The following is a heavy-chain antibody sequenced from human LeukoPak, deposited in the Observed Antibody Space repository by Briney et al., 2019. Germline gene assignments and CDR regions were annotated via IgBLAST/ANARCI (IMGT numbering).Heavy chain of an antibody. CDR2: ISYDGSSK. D-gene: IGHD4-17*01. CDR3: AKFINYGDFDY. V-gene: IGHV3-30-3*02. CDR1: GFTFSSYA. Sequence: GGSLRLSCAASGFTFSSYAMHWVRQAPGKGLEWVAVISYDGSSKYYADSVKGRFTISRDNSKNTLYLQMNSLRAEDTAVYYCAKFINYGDFDYWGQGTLVTVSS. J-gene: IGHJ4*02.